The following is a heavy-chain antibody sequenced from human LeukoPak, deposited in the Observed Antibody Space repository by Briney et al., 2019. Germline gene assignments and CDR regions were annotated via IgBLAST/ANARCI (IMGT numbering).Heavy chain of an antibody. Sequence: PSETLSLTCAVYGGSFSGYYWSWIRQPPGKGLEWIGEINHSGSTNYNPSLKSRVTISVATSKNQFSLKLSSVTAADTAVYYCARGRVVVAANRPPNNWFDPWGQGTLVTVSS. V-gene: IGHV4-34*01. D-gene: IGHD2-15*01. CDR1: GGSFSGYY. J-gene: IGHJ5*02. CDR2: INHSGST. CDR3: ARGRVVVAANRPPNNWFDP.